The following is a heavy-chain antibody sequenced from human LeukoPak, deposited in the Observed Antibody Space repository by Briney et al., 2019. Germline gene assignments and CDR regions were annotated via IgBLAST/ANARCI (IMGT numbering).Heavy chain of an antibody. CDR1: GYSFTSYW. V-gene: IGHV5-51*01. CDR2: IYPGDSDT. Sequence: GASLKISCKGSGYSFTSYWIGWVGQMPGKGLEWMGFIYPGDSDTRYSPSFQGQVTISADKSISTAYLQWSSLRASDTAMYYCARPRQQANDAFDMWGQGTMVTVSS. D-gene: IGHD6-13*01. CDR3: ARPRQQANDAFDM. J-gene: IGHJ3*02.